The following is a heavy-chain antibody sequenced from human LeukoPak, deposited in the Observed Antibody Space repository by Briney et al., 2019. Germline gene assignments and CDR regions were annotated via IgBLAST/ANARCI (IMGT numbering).Heavy chain of an antibody. CDR1: GFTASSNY. Sequence: GGSLRLSCAASGFTASSNYMSWVRQAPGKGLEWVSVIYSGGSTYYADSVKGRFTISRDDSKNTLYLQMNSLKTEDTAVYYCTTDPHGVVVVARNLQLWFQEQNFDYWGQGTLVTVSS. V-gene: IGHV3-66*01. CDR3: TTDPHGVVVVARNLQLWFQEQNFDY. J-gene: IGHJ4*02. D-gene: IGHD2-15*01. CDR2: IYSGGST.